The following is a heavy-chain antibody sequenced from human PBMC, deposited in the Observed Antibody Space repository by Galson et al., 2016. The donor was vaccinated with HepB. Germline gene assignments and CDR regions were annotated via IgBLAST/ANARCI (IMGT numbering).Heavy chain of an antibody. CDR2: ISSDGSNR. J-gene: IGHJ4*02. D-gene: IGHD4-23*01. CDR1: GFTFYTFT. V-gene: IGHV3-30-3*01. Sequence: SLRLSCAASGFTFYTFTMHWVRQSPGKGPEGVAAISSDGSNRHYADSVRGRFTISRDNPRNTLYLQMDSLTTEDTAVYYCARGEIGTTLDWGQGALVTVSS. CDR3: ARGEIGTTLD.